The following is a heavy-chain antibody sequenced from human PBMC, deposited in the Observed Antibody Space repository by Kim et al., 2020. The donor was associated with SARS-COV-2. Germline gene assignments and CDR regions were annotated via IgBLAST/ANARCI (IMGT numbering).Heavy chain of an antibody. Sequence: SVKVSCKASGGTFGTYTITWVRQAPGQGLEWMGGIIPIFGTPDCAQNFQGRVTISADESTTTAYMELSSLRSEDTAVYYCAKKEIVGPLDYWGQGTLVAVSS. J-gene: IGHJ4*02. CDR3: AKKEIVGPLDY. V-gene: IGHV1-69*13. D-gene: IGHD2-15*01. CDR1: GGTFGTYT. CDR2: IIPIFGTP.